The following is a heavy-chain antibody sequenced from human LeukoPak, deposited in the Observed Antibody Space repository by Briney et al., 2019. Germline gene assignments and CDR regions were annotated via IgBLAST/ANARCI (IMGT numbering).Heavy chain of an antibody. CDR2: ISSNGGST. D-gene: IGHD2-15*01. V-gene: IGHV3-64D*06. Sequence: GGSLRLSCAASGFTFSSYAMHWVRQAPGKGLEYVSAISSNGGSTYYADSVKGRFTISRDDSKNTLYLQMSSLRAEDTAVYYCVKDHGCSGGSCYPSWGQGTLVTVSS. CDR3: VKDHGCSGGSCYPS. J-gene: IGHJ4*02. CDR1: GFTFSSYA.